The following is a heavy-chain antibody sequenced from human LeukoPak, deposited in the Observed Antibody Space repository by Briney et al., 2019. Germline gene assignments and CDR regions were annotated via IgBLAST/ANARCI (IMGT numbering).Heavy chain of an antibody. CDR3: ARHAVAASLTGYYWHWFDP. J-gene: IGHJ5*02. CDR2: IYYSGST. V-gene: IGHV4-39*01. Sequence: PSETLSLTRTVSGGSISSSSYYWGWIRQPPGKGLEWIGSIYYSGSTYYNPSLKSRVTISVDTSKNQFSLKPSSVTAADTAVYYCARHAVAASLTGYYWHWFDPWGQGTLVTVSS. CDR1: GGSISSSSYY. D-gene: IGHD3-9*01.